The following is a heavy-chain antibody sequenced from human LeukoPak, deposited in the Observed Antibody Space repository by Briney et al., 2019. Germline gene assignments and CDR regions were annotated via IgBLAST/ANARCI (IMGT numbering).Heavy chain of an antibody. Sequence: PSETLSLTCAVYGGSFSGYYWSWIRQPPGKGLEWIGFIYYSGTANYNPSLKSRVTISVDTSKNQFSLKLTSVTAADTAVYYCARVNTEGSADYWGQGTLVTVSS. J-gene: IGHJ4*02. CDR1: GGSFSGYY. V-gene: IGHV4-59*01. CDR2: IYYSGTA. D-gene: IGHD6-19*01. CDR3: ARVNTEGSADY.